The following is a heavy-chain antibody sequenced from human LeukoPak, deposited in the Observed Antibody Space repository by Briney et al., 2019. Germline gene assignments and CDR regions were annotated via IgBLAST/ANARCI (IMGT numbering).Heavy chain of an antibody. CDR3: AREILSGSQGDY. J-gene: IGHJ4*02. V-gene: IGHV4-61*02. D-gene: IGHD1-26*01. Sequence: SQTLSLTCTVSGGSISSGSYYWSWIRQPAGKGLEWIGRTYTSGSTNYNPSLKSRVTISVDTSKNQFSLKLSSVTAADTAVYYCAREILSGSQGDYWGQGTLVTVSS. CDR2: TYTSGST. CDR1: GGSISSGSYY.